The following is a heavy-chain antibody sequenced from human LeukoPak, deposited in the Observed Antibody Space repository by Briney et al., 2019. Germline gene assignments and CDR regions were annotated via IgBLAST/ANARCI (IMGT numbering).Heavy chain of an antibody. CDR1: GFTFGDYA. Sequence: PGGSLRLSCTASGFTFGDYAMSWFRQAPGKGLEWVGFIRSKAYGGTTEYAASVKGRFTISRDDSKGIAYLQMNSLKTEDTAVYYCMAARARMSLGDYWGPGTLVTVSS. D-gene: IGHD6-6*01. CDR3: MAARARMSLGDY. J-gene: IGHJ4*02. CDR2: IRSKAYGGTT. V-gene: IGHV3-49*03.